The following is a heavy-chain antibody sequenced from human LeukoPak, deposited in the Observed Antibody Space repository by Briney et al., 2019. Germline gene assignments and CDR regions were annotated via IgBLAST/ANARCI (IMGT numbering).Heavy chain of an antibody. V-gene: IGHV5-51*01. D-gene: IGHD2-8*01. CDR3: ARPSNDPEQVAFDI. J-gene: IGHJ3*02. Sequence: GESLKISCQGSGYNFPTYWIGWVRQMPGKGLEWMGIIYPGDSDTRYSPSFEGQVTISADKSINTAYLQWSSLKAADTAIYYCARPSNDPEQVAFDIWGQGTVVTVSS. CDR1: GYNFPTYW. CDR2: IYPGDSDT.